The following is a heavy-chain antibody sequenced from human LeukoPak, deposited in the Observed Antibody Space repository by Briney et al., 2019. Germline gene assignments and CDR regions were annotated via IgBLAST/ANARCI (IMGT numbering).Heavy chain of an antibody. Sequence: ASVKVSCKASGYTFTGYYMHWVRQAPGQGLEWMGWINPNSGGTNYAQKFQGRVTMTRDTSISTAYMELSSLRSEDTAVYYCARPAVAGHFDYWGQGTLVTVSS. J-gene: IGHJ4*02. CDR1: GYTFTGYY. V-gene: IGHV1-2*02. CDR3: ARPAVAGHFDY. CDR2: INPNSGGT. D-gene: IGHD6-19*01.